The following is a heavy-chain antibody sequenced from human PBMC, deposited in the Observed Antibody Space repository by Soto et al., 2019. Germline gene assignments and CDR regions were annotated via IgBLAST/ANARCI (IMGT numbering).Heavy chain of an antibody. V-gene: IGHV3-64*02. CDR2: ISSNGGST. D-gene: IGHD3-3*01. CDR1: GFTFSTYA. J-gene: IGHJ4*02. Sequence: GGSLRLSCAASGFTFSTYAMNWVRQAPGKGLEYVAAISSNGGSTFYADSVGGRFTISRDNSKNTLYLQVGRLRAEDMAVYYCARSNHDFWSGYPQGFFDYWGQGALVTVSS. CDR3: ARSNHDFWSGYPQGFFDY.